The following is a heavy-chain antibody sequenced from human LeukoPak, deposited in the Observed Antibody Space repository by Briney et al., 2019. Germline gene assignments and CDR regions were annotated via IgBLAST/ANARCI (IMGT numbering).Heavy chain of an antibody. CDR3: ARERESSSSWSGYDY. Sequence: ASVKVSCKASGGTFSSYAISWVRQAPGQGLEWMGWINPNSGGTNYAQKFQGWVTMTRDTSISTAYMELSRLRSDDTAVYYCARERESSSSWSGYDYWGQGTLVTVSS. V-gene: IGHV1-2*04. CDR2: INPNSGGT. J-gene: IGHJ4*02. CDR1: GGTFSSYA. D-gene: IGHD6-13*01.